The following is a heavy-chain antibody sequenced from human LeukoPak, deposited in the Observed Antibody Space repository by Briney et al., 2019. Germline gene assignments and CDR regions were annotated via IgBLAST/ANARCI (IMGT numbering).Heavy chain of an antibody. D-gene: IGHD6-19*01. Sequence: ASVKVSCKASGYTFTVYYMHWVRQAPGQGLEWMGWINPNSGGTNYAQKFQGWVTMTRDTSISTAYMELSRLRSDDTAVYYCARAAAQASSGWLGYWGQGTLVTVSS. J-gene: IGHJ4*02. CDR1: GYTFTVYY. CDR3: ARAAAQASSGWLGY. CDR2: INPNSGGT. V-gene: IGHV1-2*04.